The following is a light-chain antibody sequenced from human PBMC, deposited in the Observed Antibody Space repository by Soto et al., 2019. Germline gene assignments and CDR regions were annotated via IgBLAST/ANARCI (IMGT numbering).Light chain of an antibody. Sequence: DIVMTQSPLSLPVTPGEPASISCRSSQSLLHSNGYNSLDWYLQKPGQSPQLLIDMGSNRASGVPDRCSGSGSGTDFTLKISRVEADDVGFYYCMQALQTPRTFGQGTKLEIK. J-gene: IGKJ2*01. CDR2: MGS. V-gene: IGKV2-28*01. CDR1: QSLLHSNGYNS. CDR3: MQALQTPRT.